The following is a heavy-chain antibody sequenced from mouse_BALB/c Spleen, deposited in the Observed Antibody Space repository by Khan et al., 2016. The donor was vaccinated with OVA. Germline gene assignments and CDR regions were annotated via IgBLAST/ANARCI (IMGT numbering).Heavy chain of an antibody. CDR2: IYHNGSI. Sequence: VQLQQSGPDLVKPSQSLSLTCTVTGYSITSGYSWHWIRQFPGNKLEWMGYIYHNGSINYNPSLKSRFSITRDTSKNLFFLQLNSVTTEDTATYYCARDGNYMDYWGQGTSVTVSS. J-gene: IGHJ4*01. CDR1: GYSITSGYS. CDR3: ARDGNYMDY. D-gene: IGHD2-1*01. V-gene: IGHV3-1*02.